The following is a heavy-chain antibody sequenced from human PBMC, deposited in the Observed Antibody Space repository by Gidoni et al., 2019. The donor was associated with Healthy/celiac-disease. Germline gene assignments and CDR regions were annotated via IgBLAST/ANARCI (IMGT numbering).Heavy chain of an antibody. Sequence: VKGRFTISRDNSKNTLYLQMNSLRAEDTAVYYCAKASAAPITGTTIDDWGQGTLVTVAS. V-gene: IGHV3-23*01. CDR3: AKASAAPITGTTIDD. D-gene: IGHD1-20*01. J-gene: IGHJ4*02.